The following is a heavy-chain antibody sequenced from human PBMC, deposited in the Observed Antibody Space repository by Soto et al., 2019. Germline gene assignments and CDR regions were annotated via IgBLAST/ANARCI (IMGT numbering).Heavy chain of an antibody. CDR1: GFRFTSYW. CDR3: ARLEVYYHMDV. CDR2: IDPSDSYT. V-gene: IGHV5-10-1*01. Sequence: GESLKISCKGSGFRFTSYWISWVRQMPGKGLEWMGRIDPSDSYTNYSPSFQGHVTISADRSISTAYLQWSGLKASDTAMYYCARLEVYYHMDVWGQGTTVTVSS. J-gene: IGHJ6*02.